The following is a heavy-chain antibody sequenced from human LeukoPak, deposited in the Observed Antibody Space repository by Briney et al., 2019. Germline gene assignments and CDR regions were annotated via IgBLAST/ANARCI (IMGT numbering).Heavy chain of an antibody. CDR2: IYTSGST. Sequence: SETLSLTCTVSGGSISSSSYYWGWIRQPPGKGLEWIGRIYTSGSTNYNPSLKSRVTMSVDTSKNQFSLKLSSVTAADTAVYYCARGTVTMDYWGRGTLVTVSS. D-gene: IGHD4-17*01. V-gene: IGHV4-61*05. CDR1: GGSISSSSYY. CDR3: ARGTVTMDY. J-gene: IGHJ4*02.